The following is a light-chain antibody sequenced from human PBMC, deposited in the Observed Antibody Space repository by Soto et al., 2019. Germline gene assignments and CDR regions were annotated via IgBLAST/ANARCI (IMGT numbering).Light chain of an antibody. CDR3: QQYNSYWLT. CDR1: QSISSW. V-gene: IGKV1-5*03. J-gene: IGKJ4*01. CDR2: KAS. Sequence: DIPMTQSPSTLSASVGDRVTITCRASQSISSWLAWYQQKPGKAPKLLIYKASSLESGVPSRFSGSGSATEFTLTISSLQPDDVATYYCQQYNSYWLTFGGGTKVEIK.